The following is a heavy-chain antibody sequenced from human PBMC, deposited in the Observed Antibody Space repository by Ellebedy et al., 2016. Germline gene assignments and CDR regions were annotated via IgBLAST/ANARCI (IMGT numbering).Heavy chain of an antibody. D-gene: IGHD6-13*01. CDR2: ISYDGSNK. CDR1: GFTFSSYA. Sequence: GGSLRLSCAASGFTFSSYAMHWVRQAPGKGLEWVAVISYDGSNKYYADSVKGRFTISRDNSKNTLYLQMNSLRAEDTAVYYCARGGYSTSQYAVGGDYWGQGTLVTVSS. CDR3: ARGGYSTSQYAVGGDY. J-gene: IGHJ4*02. V-gene: IGHV3-30*04.